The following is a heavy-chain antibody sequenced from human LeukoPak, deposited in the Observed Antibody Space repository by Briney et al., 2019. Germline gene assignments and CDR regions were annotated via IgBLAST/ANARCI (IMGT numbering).Heavy chain of an antibody. CDR1: GGSFSGYY. CDR2: INHSGST. V-gene: IGHV4-34*01. Sequence: SETLSLTCAVYGGSFSGYYGSWIRQPPGKGLEWIGEINHSGSTNYNPSLKSRVTISVDTSKNQFSLKLSSVTAADTAVYYCARLYCSGGSCYSYYYYYYMDVWGKGTTVTISS. CDR3: ARLYCSGGSCYSYYYYYYMDV. J-gene: IGHJ6*03. D-gene: IGHD2-15*01.